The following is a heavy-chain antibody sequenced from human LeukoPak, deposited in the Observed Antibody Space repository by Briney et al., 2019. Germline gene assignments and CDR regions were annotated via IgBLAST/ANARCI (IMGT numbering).Heavy chain of an antibody. Sequence: GASVKVSCKASGYTFTSYDINWVRQATGQGLEWMGWMNPNSGNTGYAQKFQGRVTMTRNTSISTAYMELSSLRSEDTAVYYCTRVGQQLAFGDYWGQGALVTVSS. CDR3: TRVGQQLAFGDY. CDR1: GYTFTSYD. CDR2: MNPNSGNT. V-gene: IGHV1-8*01. D-gene: IGHD6-13*01. J-gene: IGHJ4*02.